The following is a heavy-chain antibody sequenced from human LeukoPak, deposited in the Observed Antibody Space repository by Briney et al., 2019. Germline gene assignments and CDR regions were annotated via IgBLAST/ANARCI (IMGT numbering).Heavy chain of an antibody. V-gene: IGHV4-39*01. CDR2: ISYSGST. CDR3: ARHRSTVLGGTLRIFDY. CDR1: GGSISSSSYY. Sequence: PSETLSLTCTVSGGSISSSSYYWGWIRQPPGEGLEWIVSISYSGSTYYNPSLKSRVTISVDTSKNQFSLKLSSVTAADTAVYYCARHRSTVLGGTLRIFDYWGQGTLVTVSS. D-gene: IGHD1-26*01. J-gene: IGHJ4*02.